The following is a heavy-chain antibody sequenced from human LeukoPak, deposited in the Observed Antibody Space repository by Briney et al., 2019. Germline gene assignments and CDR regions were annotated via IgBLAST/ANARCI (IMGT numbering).Heavy chain of an antibody. J-gene: IGHJ4*02. CDR2: IYPGDSDT. Sequence: GESLKISCEGSGYNFTSYWIAWVRQMPGKGLEWMGIIYPGDSDTRYSPSFQGQVTISADKSISTAYPQWGSLKASDTAMYYCARQGYSSADYWGQGTLVTVSS. V-gene: IGHV5-51*01. D-gene: IGHD6-19*01. CDR1: GYNFTSYW. CDR3: ARQGYSSADY.